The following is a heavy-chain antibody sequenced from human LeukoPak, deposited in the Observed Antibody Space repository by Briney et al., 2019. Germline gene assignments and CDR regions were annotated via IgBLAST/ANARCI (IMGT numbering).Heavy chain of an antibody. CDR3: AKTYSSGWYGLLDAFDI. D-gene: IGHD6-19*01. CDR2: ISGSGGST. V-gene: IGHV3-23*01. J-gene: IGHJ3*02. Sequence: GGSLRLSCAASGFTFSSYALSWVRQAPGKGLEWVSAISGSGGSTYYADSVKGRFTISRDNSKNTLYLQMNSLRAEDTAVYYCAKTYSSGWYGLLDAFDIWGQGTMVTVSS. CDR1: GFTFSSYA.